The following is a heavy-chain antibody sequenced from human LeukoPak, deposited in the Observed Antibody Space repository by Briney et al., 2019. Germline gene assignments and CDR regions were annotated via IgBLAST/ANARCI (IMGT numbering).Heavy chain of an antibody. CDR3: AKRPAAVRGVIPYLDY. J-gene: IGHJ4*02. D-gene: IGHD3-10*02. V-gene: IGHV3-23*01. CDR1: GFMFRSFS. Sequence: GGALRLSCAASGFMFRSFSMSWVRHVPGKGLEWVSPISAGGSTYYADSVKGRFTISRDNSKNTLFLQMNSLRAEDTAIYYCAKRPAAVRGVIPYLDYWGQGTLVTVSS. CDR2: ISAGGST.